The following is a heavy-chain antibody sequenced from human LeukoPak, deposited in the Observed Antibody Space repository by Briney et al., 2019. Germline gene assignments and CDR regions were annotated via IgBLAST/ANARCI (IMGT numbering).Heavy chain of an antibody. CDR2: ISGSGGGT. V-gene: IGHV3-23*01. CDR3: AKFPLPLNYYDY. CDR1: GFTFSSYG. D-gene: IGHD3-16*02. J-gene: IGHJ4*02. Sequence: GGSLRLSCAASGFTFSSYGMSWVRQAPGKGLEWVSAISGSGGGTYYADSVKGRFTISRDNSKNTLYLQMNSLRAEDTAVYYCAKFPLPLNYYDYWGQGTLVTVSS.